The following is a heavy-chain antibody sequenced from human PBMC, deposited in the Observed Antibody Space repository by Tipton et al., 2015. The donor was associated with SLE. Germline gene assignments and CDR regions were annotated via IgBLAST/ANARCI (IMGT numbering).Heavy chain of an antibody. CDR1: GGSVSSSY. CDR2: IYFSGIT. Sequence: TLSLTCAVSGGSVSSSYWSWIRQPPGKGLEWIGYIYFSGITYYSPSLSGRVTMSLGTSKNQFSLDLTSVTAADTAVYYCAKGYGGWLYYFDSWGKGTLVTVSS. D-gene: IGHD2-21*01. CDR3: AKGYGGWLYYFDS. J-gene: IGHJ4*02. V-gene: IGHV4-4*08.